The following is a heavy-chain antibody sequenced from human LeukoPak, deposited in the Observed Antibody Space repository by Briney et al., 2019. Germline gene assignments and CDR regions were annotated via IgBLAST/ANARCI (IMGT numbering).Heavy chain of an antibody. V-gene: IGHV1-69*04. J-gene: IGHJ4*02. D-gene: IGHD3-16*01. CDR1: GGTFSSYA. Sequence: GASVKVSCKASGGTFSSYAISWVRQAPGQGLEWMGRIIPILGIANYAQKFRGRVTVTADKSTSTAYMELRSLRSDDTAVYYCARPADVSSFDYWGQGTLVTVSS. CDR3: ARPADVSSFDY. CDR2: IIPILGIA.